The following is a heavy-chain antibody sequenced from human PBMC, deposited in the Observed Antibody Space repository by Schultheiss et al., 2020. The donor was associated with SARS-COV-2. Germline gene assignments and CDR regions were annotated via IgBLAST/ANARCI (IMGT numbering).Heavy chain of an antibody. CDR3: ARDGMSSSGWYNYGLDV. V-gene: IGHV3-23*01. CDR2: ISGSGGST. J-gene: IGHJ6*02. D-gene: IGHD6-19*01. Sequence: GGSLRLSCVASGTTFGAYAMTWVRQAPGKGLEWVSGISGSGGSTYYADSVKGRFTISRDNSKNTLYLQMNSLRDEDTAVYYCARDGMSSSGWYNYGLDVWGQGTTVTVSS. CDR1: GTTFGAYA.